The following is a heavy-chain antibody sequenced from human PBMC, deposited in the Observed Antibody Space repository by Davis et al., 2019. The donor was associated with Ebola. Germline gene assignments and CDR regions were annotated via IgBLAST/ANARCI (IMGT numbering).Heavy chain of an antibody. D-gene: IGHD3-10*01. CDR2: LSAYNGNT. V-gene: IGHV1-18*01. CDR3: ARAVTMVLPSGWFDP. J-gene: IGHJ5*02. CDR1: GYTFTRYG. Sequence: AASVKVSCKASGYTFTRYGISWVRQAPGQGLEWMGWLSAYNGNTNYAQNLQGRVTMTTATSTSTAYMEVRSLRHDDTAVYYCARAVTMVLPSGWFDPWGQGTLVTVSS.